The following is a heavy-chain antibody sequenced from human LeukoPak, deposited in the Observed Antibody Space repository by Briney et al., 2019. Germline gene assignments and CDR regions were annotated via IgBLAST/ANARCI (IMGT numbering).Heavy chain of an antibody. J-gene: IGHJ4*02. D-gene: IGHD2-15*01. CDR2: ISSSSSYT. V-gene: IGHV3-11*06. CDR1: GFTFSDYY. CDR3: ARVEYCSGGSCPAPFDY. Sequence: PGGSLRLSCAASGFTFSDYYMSWIRQAPGKGLEWVSYISSSSSYTNYADSVKGRFTISRDNAKNSLYLRMNSLRAEDTAVYYCARVEYCSGGSCPAPFDYWGQGTVVTVSS.